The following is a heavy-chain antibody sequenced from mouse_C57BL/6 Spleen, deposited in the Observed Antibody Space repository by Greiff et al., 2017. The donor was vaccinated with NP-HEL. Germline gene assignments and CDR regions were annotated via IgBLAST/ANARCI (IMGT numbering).Heavy chain of an antibody. CDR1: GYTFTSYW. CDR2: INPSSGYT. V-gene: IGHV1-7*01. J-gene: IGHJ4*01. Sequence: VQLQQSGAELAKPGASVKLSCKASGYTFTSYWMHWVKQRPGQGLEWIGYINPSSGYTKYNQQFTDKAPLTADTSSSTAYMQLSSLTYEDSAVYYSARSEFGITTVVGYAMDYWGQGTSVTVSS. D-gene: IGHD1-1*01. CDR3: ARSEFGITTVVGYAMDY.